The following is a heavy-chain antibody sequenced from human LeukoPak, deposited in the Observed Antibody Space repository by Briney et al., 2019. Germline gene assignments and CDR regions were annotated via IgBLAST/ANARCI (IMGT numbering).Heavy chain of an antibody. CDR2: IYYSGST. J-gene: IGHJ5*02. CDR1: GGSISSYY. Sequence: SETLSLTCTVSGGSISSYYWSWIRQPPGKGLEWIGYIYYSGSTNYNPSLKSRVTISVDTSKNQFSLKLSSVTAADTAVYYCARDRVAVAGKVYWFDPWGQGTLVTVSS. D-gene: IGHD6-19*01. CDR3: ARDRVAVAGKVYWFDP. V-gene: IGHV4-59*01.